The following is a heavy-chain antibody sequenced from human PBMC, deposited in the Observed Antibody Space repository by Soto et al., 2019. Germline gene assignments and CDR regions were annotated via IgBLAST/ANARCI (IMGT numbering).Heavy chain of an antibody. D-gene: IGHD2-15*01. V-gene: IGHV4-34*01. CDR1: DESFSRHS. CDR2: VKYYGGT. J-gene: IGHJ4*02. Sequence: SETLSLTCSVYDESFSRHSWTWIRQPPGMGMEWIGEVKYYGGTVYSPSLRSRVTISIDTSKNEVSLKVTSVTAADTAKYYCARKHYSGLDFWGQGTPVTVSS. CDR3: ARKHYSGLDF.